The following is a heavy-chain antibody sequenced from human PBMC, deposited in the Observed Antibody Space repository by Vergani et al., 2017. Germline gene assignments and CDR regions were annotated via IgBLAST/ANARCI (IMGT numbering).Heavy chain of an antibody. D-gene: IGHD6-13*01. J-gene: IGHJ4*02. CDR3: ARLHYSSSWDI. V-gene: IGHV4-39*01. CDR1: GGSISSSSYY. Sequence: QLQLQESGPGLVKPSETLSLTCTVSGGSISSSSYYWGWIRQPPGKGLEWIGSIYYSWSTYYNPSLKSRVTISVDTSKNQFSLKLSSVTAADTAVYYCARLHYSSSWDIWGQGTLVTVSS. CDR2: IYYSWST.